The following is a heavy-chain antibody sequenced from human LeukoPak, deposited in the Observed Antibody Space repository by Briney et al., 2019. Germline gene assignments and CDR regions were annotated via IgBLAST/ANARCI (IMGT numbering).Heavy chain of an antibody. V-gene: IGHV3-43*01. Sequence: GGSLRLSCAASGFTFDDYTMHWVRQAPGKGLEWVSLISWDGGSTYYADSVKGRFTISRDNSKNSLYLQMNSLRTEDTALYYCAKDMRDTYYYDSSGTFDYWGQGTLVTVSS. D-gene: IGHD3-22*01. CDR2: ISWDGGST. J-gene: IGHJ4*02. CDR3: AKDMRDTYYYDSSGTFDY. CDR1: GFTFDDYT.